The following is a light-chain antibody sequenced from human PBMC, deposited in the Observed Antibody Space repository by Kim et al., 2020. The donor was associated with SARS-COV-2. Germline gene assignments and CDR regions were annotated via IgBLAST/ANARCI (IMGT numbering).Light chain of an antibody. Sequence: DIQMTQSPSALSASVGDRVTITCRASHDISVYLAWYQHKPGKAPKVLVYAASALHSGAPSRFSGSGSGTHFTLTISNLQPEDVATYYCLKHSSAPWTFGQGTKLEI. CDR3: LKHSSAPWT. CDR1: HDISVY. J-gene: IGKJ1*01. CDR2: AAS. V-gene: IGKV1-27*01.